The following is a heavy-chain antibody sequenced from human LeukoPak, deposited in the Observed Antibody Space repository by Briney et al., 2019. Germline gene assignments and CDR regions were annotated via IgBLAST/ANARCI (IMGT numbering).Heavy chain of an antibody. CDR1: GFTFSSYA. CDR2: ISGSGGST. D-gene: IGHD1-1*01. Sequence: GGSLRLSCAASGFTFSSYAMSWVRQAPGKGLEWVSAISGSGGSTYYADSVKGRFTISRDNAKNSLYLQMNSLRVEDTAVYYCASGYNWNYNGMDVWGQGTTVTVS. V-gene: IGHV3-23*01. J-gene: IGHJ6*02. CDR3: ASGYNWNYNGMDV.